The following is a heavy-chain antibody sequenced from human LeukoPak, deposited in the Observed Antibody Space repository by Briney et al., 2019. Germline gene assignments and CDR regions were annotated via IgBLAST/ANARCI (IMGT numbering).Heavy chain of an antibody. CDR3: ARAVWGTGDPHPYFDY. Sequence: PSETLSLTCTVSGGSISSTNYFWGWIRQPPGKGLEWIGSINYSGITYYTPSLKSRVTISVDTSKNQFSLKLSSVTAADTAVYYCARAVWGTGDPHPYFDYWGQGTLVIVSS. CDR1: GGSISSTNYF. J-gene: IGHJ4*02. V-gene: IGHV4-39*07. CDR2: INYSGIT. D-gene: IGHD3-16*01.